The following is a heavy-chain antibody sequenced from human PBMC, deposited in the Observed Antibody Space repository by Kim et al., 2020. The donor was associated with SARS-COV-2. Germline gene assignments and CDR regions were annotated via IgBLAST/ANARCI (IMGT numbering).Heavy chain of an antibody. CDR2: ISAYNGNT. D-gene: IGHD3-9*01. J-gene: IGHJ5*02. V-gene: IGHV1-18*01. Sequence: ASVKVSCKASGYTFTSYGISWVRQAPGQGLEWMGWISAYNGNTNYAQKLQGRVTMTTDTSTSTAYMELRSLRSDDTAVYYCARGTYDILTGYYPSRGLDIWGQGTLVTVSS. CDR1: GYTFTSYG. CDR3: ARGTYDILTGYYPSRGLDI.